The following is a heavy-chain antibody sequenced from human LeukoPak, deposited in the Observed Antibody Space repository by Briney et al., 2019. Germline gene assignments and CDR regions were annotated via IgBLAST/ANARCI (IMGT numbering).Heavy chain of an antibody. D-gene: IGHD1-26*01. Sequence: PSETLSLTCTVSGGSISTYYWSWIRQPPGKQLEWIGYISYGGATSYNPSLKRRVTISVNSPKNYFSLRLTSLTAADTALYYCARHGGTIDYFDYWGPGSLVTVSS. J-gene: IGHJ4*02. V-gene: IGHV4-59*08. CDR2: ISYGGAT. CDR3: ARHGGTIDYFDY. CDR1: GGSISTYY.